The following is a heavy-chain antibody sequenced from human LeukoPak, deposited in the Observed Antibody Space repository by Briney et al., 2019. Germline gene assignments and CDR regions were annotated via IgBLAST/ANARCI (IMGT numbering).Heavy chain of an antibody. V-gene: IGHV4-4*02. D-gene: IGHD6-13*01. CDR2: IYHSGST. CDR1: GGSIRSSNW. J-gene: IGHJ6*02. CDR3: ARDIRVEADGDYYYDYGMDV. Sequence: PSETLSLTCAVSGGSIRSSNWWSWVRQSPGKGLEWIGEIYHSGSTNYNPSLKSRVTISVDKSQNQFSLKLSSVTAADTAVYYCARDIRVEADGDYYYDYGMDVWGRGTTVTVSS.